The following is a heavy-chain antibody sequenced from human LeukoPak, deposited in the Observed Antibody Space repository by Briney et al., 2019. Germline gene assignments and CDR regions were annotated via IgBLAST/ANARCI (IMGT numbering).Heavy chain of an antibody. J-gene: IGHJ4*02. CDR3: ARESGATKIGQLLNY. D-gene: IGHD3-10*01. CDR2: IQHDETEI. V-gene: IGHV3-30*02. CDR1: GFTFRTSG. Sequence: GGSLRLSCTASGFTFRTSGMHWVRQAPGKGLEWVGFIQHDETEIYSADSVRGRFTFSRDNFKSTVYLQMNSLRVEDSAVYYCARESGATKIGQLLNYWGQGTLASVSS.